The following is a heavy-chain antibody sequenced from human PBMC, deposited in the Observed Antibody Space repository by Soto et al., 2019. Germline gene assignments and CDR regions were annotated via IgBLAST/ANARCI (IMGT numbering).Heavy chain of an antibody. D-gene: IGHD6-13*01. CDR2: ISSNSAYI. CDR3: TRDASRDSSARGWFDP. V-gene: IGHV3-21*01. J-gene: IGHJ5*01. CDR1: GFTFSSYS. Sequence: PGGSLRLSCAASGFTFSSYSMNWVRQAPGKGLEWVSTISSNSAYIYYTDALRGRFTITGDNAKNSLHLQMNSLRAEDTAVYYCTRDASRDSSARGWFDPWGPGTLVTVSS.